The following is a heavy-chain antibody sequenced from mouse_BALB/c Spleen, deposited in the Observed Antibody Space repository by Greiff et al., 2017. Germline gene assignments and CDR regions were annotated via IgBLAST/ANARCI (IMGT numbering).Heavy chain of an antibody. CDR1: GFSLTSYG. Sequence: VKVVESGPGLVQPSQSLSITCTVSGFSLTSYGVHWVRQSPGKGLEWLGVIWSGGSTDYNAAFISRLSISKDNSKSQVFFKMNSLQANDTAIYYCARNALYGSSSAWCAYWGQGTLVTVSA. D-gene: IGHD1-1*01. CDR3: ARNALYGSSSAWCAY. J-gene: IGHJ3*01. CDR2: IWSGGST. V-gene: IGHV2-2*02.